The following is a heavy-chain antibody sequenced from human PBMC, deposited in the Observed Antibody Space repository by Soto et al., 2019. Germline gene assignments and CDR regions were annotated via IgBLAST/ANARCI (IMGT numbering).Heavy chain of an antibody. V-gene: IGHV3-30*18. CDR3: AKDLPDSSGWYGLYYYYGLDV. CDR2: ISYDGSNK. J-gene: IGHJ6*02. Sequence: QVQLVESGGGVVQPGRSLRLSCAASGFTFSSYGMHWVRQAPGKGLEWVAVISYDGSNKYYADSVKGRFTISRDNSKKTLYLQMNSLRAEDTAVYYCAKDLPDSSGWYGLYYYYGLDVWGQGTTVTVSS. D-gene: IGHD6-13*01. CDR1: GFTFSSYG.